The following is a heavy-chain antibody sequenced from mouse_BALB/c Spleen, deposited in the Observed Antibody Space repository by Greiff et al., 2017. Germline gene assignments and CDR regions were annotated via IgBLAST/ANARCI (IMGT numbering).Heavy chain of an antibody. D-gene: IGHD2-1*01. V-gene: IGHV1-9*01. CDR1: GYTFSSYW. CDR3: AREGGNYGDAMDY. CDR2: ILPGSGST. J-gene: IGHJ4*01. Sequence: VQLQQSGAELMKPGASVKISCKATGYTFSSYWIEWVKQRPGHGLEWIGEILPGSGSTNYNEKFKGKATFTADTSSNTAYMQLSSLTSEDSAVYYCAREGGNYGDAMDYWGQGTSVTVSS.